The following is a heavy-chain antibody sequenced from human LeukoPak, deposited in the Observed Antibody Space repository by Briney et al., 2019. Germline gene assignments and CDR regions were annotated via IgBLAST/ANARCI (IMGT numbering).Heavy chain of an antibody. CDR1: GYTFNRYG. V-gene: IGHV1-18*01. Sequence: ASVKVSCKASGYTFNRYGIAWVRQARGQGLEWMGWISGYNGNTNYAQKLQGRVTMTTDTSTSTAYMELRSLRSDDTAMYYCARDYGYGVTVMISDDYWGQGTLVTVS. CDR2: ISGYNGNT. J-gene: IGHJ4*02. D-gene: IGHD5-12*01. CDR3: ARDYGYGVTVMISDDY.